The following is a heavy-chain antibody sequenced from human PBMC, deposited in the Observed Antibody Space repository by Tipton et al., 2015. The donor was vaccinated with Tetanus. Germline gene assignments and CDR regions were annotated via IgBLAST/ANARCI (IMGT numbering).Heavy chain of an antibody. V-gene: IGHV4-61*08. CDR2: VSNSGRT. D-gene: IGHD1-1*01. Sequence: TLSLTCSVSRGSVRSGDYSWNWIRQPPGKGLEWLAYVSNSGRTNSNYFLKDRITISQDRSKNQFSLKLTSVTAADTAVYYCVTVNFPNYYHYGMDVWGQGTTVTVSS. CDR1: RGSVRSGDYS. J-gene: IGHJ6*02. CDR3: VTVNFPNYYHYGMDV.